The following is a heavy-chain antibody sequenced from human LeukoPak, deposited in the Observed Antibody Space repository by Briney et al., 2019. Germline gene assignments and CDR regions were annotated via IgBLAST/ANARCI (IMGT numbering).Heavy chain of an antibody. D-gene: IGHD5-18*01. CDR2: IKQDGSER. Sequence: PGGSLRLSCAASGFTFSSYWMTWVRQAPGKGLEWVANIKQDGSERYYADSVKGRFTISRDNAKNSLYLEMNSLRVEDTAVYYCARGGYRHGNFDYWGQGTLVTVSS. CDR3: ARGGYRHGNFDY. J-gene: IGHJ4*02. V-gene: IGHV3-7*03. CDR1: GFTFSSYW.